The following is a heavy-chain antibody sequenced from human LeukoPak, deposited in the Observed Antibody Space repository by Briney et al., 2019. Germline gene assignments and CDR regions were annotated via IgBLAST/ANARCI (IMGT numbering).Heavy chain of an antibody. J-gene: IGHJ4*02. CDR2: ISGSGGST. D-gene: IGHD2-2*01. CDR3: AKAPFGGYCSSTSCPLDY. Sequence: GGSLRLSCAASGFTFSTSAMNWVRQVPGKGLEWVSAISGSGGSTYYADSVKGRFTISRDNSKNTLYLQMNSLRAEDTAVYYCAKAPFGGYCSSTSCPLDYWGQGTLVTVSS. CDR1: GFTFSTSA. V-gene: IGHV3-23*01.